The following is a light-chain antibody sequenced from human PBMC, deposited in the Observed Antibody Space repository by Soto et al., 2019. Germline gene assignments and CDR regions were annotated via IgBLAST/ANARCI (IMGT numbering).Light chain of an antibody. Sequence: EILLTQSPATLSLSPGERATLSCRASQSVSSYLAWYQQKPGQAPRLLIYDASNRATGIPARFSGSGSGTDFTLTISSLVPEDFAVYYCRQRSNWPPNTFGQGTRLEIK. V-gene: IGKV3-11*01. CDR3: RQRSNWPPNT. CDR2: DAS. J-gene: IGKJ5*01. CDR1: QSVSSY.